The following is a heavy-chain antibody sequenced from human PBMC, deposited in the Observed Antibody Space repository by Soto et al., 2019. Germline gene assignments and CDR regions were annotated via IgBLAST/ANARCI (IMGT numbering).Heavy chain of an antibody. CDR1: GFTFSSYG. D-gene: IGHD4-17*01. CDR2: IWYDGSNK. Sequence: GGSLRLSCAASGFTFSSYGMHWVRQAPGKGLEWVAVIWYDGSNKYYADSVKGRFTISRDNSKNTLYLQMNSLRAEDTAVYYCARSYLMTTVTTYYYYYGMDVWGQGTTVTVSS. V-gene: IGHV3-33*01. J-gene: IGHJ6*02. CDR3: ARSYLMTTVTTYYYYYGMDV.